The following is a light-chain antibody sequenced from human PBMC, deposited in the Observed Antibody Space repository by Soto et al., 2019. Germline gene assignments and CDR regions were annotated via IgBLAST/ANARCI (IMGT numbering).Light chain of an antibody. CDR3: QQSYGTPLT. V-gene: IGKV1-39*01. CDR2: AGS. CDR1: QSISNQ. J-gene: IGKJ4*01. Sequence: DMVMTQSPSSLSASVGDRVTITCRASQSISNQLNWYQHKPGKVPKLLIYAGSSLQSGVPTRFSCSGSRTHFTLTINSLQPEDFATYYCQQSYGTPLTFGGGTKIEIK.